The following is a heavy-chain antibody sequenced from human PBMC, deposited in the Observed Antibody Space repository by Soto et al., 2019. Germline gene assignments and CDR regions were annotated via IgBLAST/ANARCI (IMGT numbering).Heavy chain of an antibody. CDR1: GGTFSSYA. CDR2: IIPIFGTA. V-gene: IGHV1-69*13. J-gene: IGHJ6*02. CDR3: ARDDSGLFYYYGMDV. Sequence: SVKVSCKASGGTFSSYAISWVRQAPGQGLEWMGGIIPIFGTANYAQKFQGRVTITADESTSTAYMELSSLRSEDTAVYCCARDDSGLFYYYGMDVWGQGTTVTVSS. D-gene: IGHD3-10*01.